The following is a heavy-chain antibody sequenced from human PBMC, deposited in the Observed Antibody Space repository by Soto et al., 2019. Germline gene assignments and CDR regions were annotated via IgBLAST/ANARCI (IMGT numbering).Heavy chain of an antibody. CDR1: RDTLSSDA. Sequence: VEVGSKASRDTLSSDAIRCVRQGPGQGLEWMGGIIPILGTPRYAQKFQGRVTITAVESTSTAYMELISLRSEDTAVYYCARVHRDLHSILNRHYIDL. CDR2: IIPILGTP. CDR3: ARVHRDLHSILNRHYIDL. V-gene: IGHV1-69*13. D-gene: IGHD3-10*01. J-gene: IGHJ2*01.